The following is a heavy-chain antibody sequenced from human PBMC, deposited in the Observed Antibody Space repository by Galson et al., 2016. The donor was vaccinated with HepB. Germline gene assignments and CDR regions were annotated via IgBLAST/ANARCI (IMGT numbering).Heavy chain of an antibody. V-gene: IGHV3-74*01. CDR2: INSDGSST. Sequence: SLRLSCAASGFTFSSYWMHWVRQAPGKGLVWVSRINSDGSSTSYADSVKGRFTITRDNAKNTPYLQMNSLRAEDTAVYYCAGDNVLRYFDWTTLNYYYGMDVWGQGTTVTVSS. CDR3: AGDNVLRYFDWTTLNYYYGMDV. CDR1: GFTFSSYW. D-gene: IGHD3-9*01. J-gene: IGHJ6*02.